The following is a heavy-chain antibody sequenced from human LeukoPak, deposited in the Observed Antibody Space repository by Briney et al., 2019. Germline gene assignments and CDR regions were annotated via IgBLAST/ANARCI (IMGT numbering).Heavy chain of an antibody. CDR2: LYYSGST. J-gene: IGHJ3*02. CDR1: GGSISMISYY. V-gene: IGHV4-39*07. CDR3: ARMEEWELDAFDI. D-gene: IGHD1-26*01. Sequence: SETLSLTCTVSGGSISMISYYWGWIRQAPGKGLEWIGSLYYSGSTYYNPSLKSRVTISVDTSKNQFSLNLSSVTAADTAEYYCARMEEWELDAFDIWGQGTMVTVSS.